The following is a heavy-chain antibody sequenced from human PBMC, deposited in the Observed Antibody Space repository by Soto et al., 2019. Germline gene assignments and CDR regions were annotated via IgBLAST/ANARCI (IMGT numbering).Heavy chain of an antibody. V-gene: IGHV4-31*03. CDR1: GGSISSGGYY. CDR3: AGGSGSGDYYGMDV. CDR2: IYYSGST. J-gene: IGHJ6*02. D-gene: IGHD3-10*01. Sequence: TSETLSLTCTVSGGSISSGGYYWSWIRQHPGKGLEWIGYIYYSGSTYYNPSLKSRVTISVDTSKNQFSLKLSSVTAADTAVYYCAGGSGSGDYYGMDVWGQGTTVTVSS.